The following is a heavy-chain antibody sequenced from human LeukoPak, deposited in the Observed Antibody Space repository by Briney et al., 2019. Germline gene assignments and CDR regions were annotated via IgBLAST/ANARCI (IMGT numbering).Heavy chain of an antibody. CDR1: GFTFSSYG. CDR2: ISYDGSNK. V-gene: IGHV3-30*03. Sequence: GGSLRLSCAASGFTFSSYGMHWVRQAPGKGLEWVAVISYDGSNKYYADSVKGRFTISRDDSKNTLYLQMNSLRAEDTAVYYSVGELLPYYGMDVWGQGTTVTVSS. J-gene: IGHJ6*02. CDR3: VGELLPYYGMDV. D-gene: IGHD3-10*01.